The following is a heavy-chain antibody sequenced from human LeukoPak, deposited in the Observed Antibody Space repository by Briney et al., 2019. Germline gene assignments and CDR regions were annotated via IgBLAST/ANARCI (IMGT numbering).Heavy chain of an antibody. CDR1: YW. V-gene: IGHV3-7*01. Sequence: YWMSWVRQAPGKGLEWVANVQHIGGETYYVDSVKGRFTISRDNAKNSVYLQMNSLGADDTAVYYCATYSILNAREFRYWGQGTLVTVTS. CDR3: ATYSILNAREFRY. J-gene: IGHJ1*01. D-gene: IGHD4-11*01. CDR2: VQHIGGET.